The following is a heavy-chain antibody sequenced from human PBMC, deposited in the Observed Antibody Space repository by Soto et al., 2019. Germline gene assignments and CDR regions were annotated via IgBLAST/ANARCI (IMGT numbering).Heavy chain of an antibody. CDR1: GGSVSSGSYY. V-gene: IGHV4-61*01. CDR2: IYYSGST. Sequence: QVQLQESGPGLVKPSETLSLTCTVSGGSVSSGSYYWSWIRQPPGKGLEWIGYIYYSGSTNYNPSLKSRVPISEDPPKNLSPLKLTSVPAAEPAVYFFAVRSVLGTAPWGQDTRVTVPS. D-gene: IGHD3-16*01. CDR3: AVRSVLGTAP. J-gene: IGHJ5*02.